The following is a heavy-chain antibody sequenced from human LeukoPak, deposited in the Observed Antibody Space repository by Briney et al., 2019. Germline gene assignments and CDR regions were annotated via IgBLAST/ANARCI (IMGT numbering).Heavy chain of an antibody. CDR1: GASITSGSYY. J-gene: IGHJ6*02. V-gene: IGHV4-61*02. CDR2: IYPSGST. D-gene: IGHD1-26*01. CDR3: ARDGKISPYYGMDV. Sequence: SQTLSLTCTVSGASITSGSYYWSWIRQPAGKGLEWVGRIYPSGSTNYNPSLKSRVTISIDTSKNQFSLQLSSVTAADTAVYYCARDGKISPYYGMDVWGQGTTVTVSS.